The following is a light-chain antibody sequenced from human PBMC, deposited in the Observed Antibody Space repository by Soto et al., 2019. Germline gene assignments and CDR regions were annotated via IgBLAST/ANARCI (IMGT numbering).Light chain of an antibody. J-gene: IGKJ1*01. CDR1: QSVSSTY. Sequence: EIVMTQSPATLSLSPGERATLSCRASQSVSSTYLGWYQQKPGQAPRLLIYDASTRATGIPARFSGSGSGTEFTLSISSLQSEDFAVYYCQQYNNWPTWTFGQGTKVDIK. V-gene: IGKV3-15*01. CDR3: QQYNNWPTWT. CDR2: DAS.